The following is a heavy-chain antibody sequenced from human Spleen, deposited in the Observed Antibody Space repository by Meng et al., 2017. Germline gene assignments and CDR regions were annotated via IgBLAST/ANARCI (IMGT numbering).Heavy chain of an antibody. CDR3: ARVYSGSCFDY. J-gene: IGHJ4*02. CDR1: GDSITTYY. V-gene: IGHV4-4*07. CDR2: IHTSGIA. Sequence: GSLRLSCTVSGDSITTYYWNWIRQPAGKGLEWIGRIHTSGIANYNPSLKSRVTMSVDTSKNQFSLKLSSVTAADTAVYYCARVYSGSCFDYWGQGTLVTVSS. D-gene: IGHD1-26*01.